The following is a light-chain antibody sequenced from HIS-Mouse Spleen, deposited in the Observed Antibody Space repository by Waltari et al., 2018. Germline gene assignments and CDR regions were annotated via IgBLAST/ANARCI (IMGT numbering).Light chain of an antibody. CDR1: SSDVGGSNY. J-gene: IGLJ2*01. V-gene: IGLV2-8*01. CDR2: EVS. CDR3: SSYAGSNNLV. Sequence: QSALTQPPSASGSPGQSVTISCPGTSSDVGGSNYVSWYQQHPGKAPKLLIYEVSKRPSGVPDRFSGSKSGNTASLTVSGLQAEDEADYYCSSYAGSNNLVFGGGTKLTVL.